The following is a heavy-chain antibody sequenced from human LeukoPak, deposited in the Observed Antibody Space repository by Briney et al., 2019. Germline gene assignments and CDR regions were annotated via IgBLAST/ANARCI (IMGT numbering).Heavy chain of an antibody. J-gene: IGHJ3*02. Sequence: PGGTLRLSCAASGITFSTYAMNWVRQAPGKGLERVSAISGSSSSTYYADSVKGRFTISRDNSKNTLYLQMNSLRAEDTAVYYCAKVRMITMIAYDAFDIWGQGTMVTVSS. V-gene: IGHV3-23*01. D-gene: IGHD3-22*01. CDR1: GITFSTYA. CDR3: AKVRMITMIAYDAFDI. CDR2: ISGSSSST.